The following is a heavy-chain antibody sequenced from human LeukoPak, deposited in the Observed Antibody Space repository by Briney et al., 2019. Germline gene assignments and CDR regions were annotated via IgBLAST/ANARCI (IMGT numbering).Heavy chain of an antibody. D-gene: IGHD5-18*01. V-gene: IGHV3-7*01. CDR3: ARSLWPEDY. CDR1: GFTYSSYW. Sequence: PGGSLRLSCAASGFTYSSYWMSWVRQAPGKGLAWVANIKQDGSEKNYVDSVKGRFTISRDNAKTSLYLQMNSLRAEDTAVYYCARSLWPEDYWGQGTLVTVSS. J-gene: IGHJ4*02. CDR2: IKQDGSEK.